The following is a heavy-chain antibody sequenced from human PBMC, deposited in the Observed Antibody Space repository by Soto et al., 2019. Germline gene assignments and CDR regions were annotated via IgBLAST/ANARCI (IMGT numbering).Heavy chain of an antibody. V-gene: IGHV4-31*03. Sequence: SETLSLTCTVSGGSISSGGYYWSWIRQHPGKGLEWIGYIYYSGSTYYNPSLKSRVTISVDTSKNQFSLKLSSVTAADTAVYYCSRVSIQLWPEFYDWGQGTLVPVSS. D-gene: IGHD5-18*01. J-gene: IGHJ4*02. CDR3: SRVSIQLWPEFYD. CDR1: GGSISSGGYY. CDR2: IYYSGST.